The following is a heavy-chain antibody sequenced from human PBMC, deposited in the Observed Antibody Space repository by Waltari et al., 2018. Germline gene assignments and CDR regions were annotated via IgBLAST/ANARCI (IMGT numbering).Heavy chain of an antibody. Sequence: QLQLQQSGPGLVKPSQTLSLACSLSGDSISGSYYWNWVRQTAGEGLEWLGYIYSSGSTQYNPSLQSRATISIVNKTQFSLKLAAVTAADTAVYYCARSDVVVAPARNNYYFPMEVWGQGTTVTVSS. CDR3: ARSDVVVAPARNNYYFPMEV. CDR2: IYSSGST. D-gene: IGHD2-21*01. J-gene: IGHJ6*03. CDR1: GDSISGSYY. V-gene: IGHV4-61*09.